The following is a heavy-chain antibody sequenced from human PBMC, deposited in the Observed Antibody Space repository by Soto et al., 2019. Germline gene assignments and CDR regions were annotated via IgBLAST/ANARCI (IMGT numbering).Heavy chain of an antibody. CDR3: ARDFCDSNQYYDILTGYQRSFDY. CDR1: GYTFTSYG. Sequence: ASVKVSCKASGYTFTSYGISWVRQASGQGLEWMGWISAYNGNTNYAQKLQGRVTMTTDTSTSTAYMELRSLRSDDTAVYYCARDFCDSNQYYDILTGYQRSFDYWGQGTLVTVSS. D-gene: IGHD3-9*01. J-gene: IGHJ4*02. V-gene: IGHV1-18*01. CDR2: ISAYNGNT.